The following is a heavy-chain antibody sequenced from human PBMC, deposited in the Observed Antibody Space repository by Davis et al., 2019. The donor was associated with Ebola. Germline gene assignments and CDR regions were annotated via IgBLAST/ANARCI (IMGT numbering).Heavy chain of an antibody. CDR2: IDPSDSYT. V-gene: IGHV5-10-1*01. J-gene: IGHJ5*02. CDR1: GYSFTSYW. Sequence: PGGSLRLSCKGSGYSFTSYWISWVRQMPGKGLEWMGRIDPSDSYTNYSPSFQGHVTISADKSISTAYLQWSSLKASDTAMYYCARHEAPQPECSSTSCYTGNWFDPWGQGTLVTVSS. D-gene: IGHD2-2*02. CDR3: ARHEAPQPECSSTSCYTGNWFDP.